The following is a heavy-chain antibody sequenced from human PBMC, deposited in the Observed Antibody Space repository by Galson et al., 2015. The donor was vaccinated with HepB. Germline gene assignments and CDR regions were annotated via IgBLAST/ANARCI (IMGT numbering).Heavy chain of an antibody. V-gene: IGHV3-21*06. Sequence: SLRLSCAASGFTFSSYTMNWVRQAPGKGLQWVSSITSFSNDIFYADSVKGRFTISRDNARNALYLQMNSLTVEDTAVYYCVKEQQNWNDAHWFDSWGQGTLVTVSS. CDR1: GFTFSSYT. J-gene: IGHJ5*01. CDR3: VKEQQNWNDAHWFDS. D-gene: IGHD1/OR15-1a*01. CDR2: ITSFSNDI.